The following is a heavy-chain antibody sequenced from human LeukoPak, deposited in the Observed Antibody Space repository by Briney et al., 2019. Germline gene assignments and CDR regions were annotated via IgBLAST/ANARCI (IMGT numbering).Heavy chain of an antibody. CDR2: IYYSGST. V-gene: IGHV4-30-4*08. D-gene: IGHD2-2*01. J-gene: IGHJ3*02. Sequence: KSSETLSLTCAVSGGSINRGDYYWTWIRQPPGKGLECFGYIYYSGSTYYNPSLKSRVTISVDTSKNQFSLKLSSVTAADTAVYYCARGFRYCSSTSCYPDAFDIWGQGTMVTVSS. CDR3: ARGFRYCSSTSCYPDAFDI. CDR1: GGSINRGDYY.